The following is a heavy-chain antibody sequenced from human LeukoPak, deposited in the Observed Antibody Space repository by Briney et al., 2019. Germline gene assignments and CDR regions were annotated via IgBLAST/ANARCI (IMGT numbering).Heavy chain of an antibody. CDR3: ARQGLEMSTISYFDY. Sequence: LETLSLTCTVSGGSISSYYWSWIRQPPGKGLEWIGYIYTSGRTNYNPSLKSRVTISVDTSKNQFSLKLSSVTAADTAVYYCARQGLEMSTISYFDYWGQGTLVTVSS. V-gene: IGHV4-4*09. CDR1: GGSISSYY. J-gene: IGHJ4*02. D-gene: IGHD5-24*01. CDR2: IYTSGRT.